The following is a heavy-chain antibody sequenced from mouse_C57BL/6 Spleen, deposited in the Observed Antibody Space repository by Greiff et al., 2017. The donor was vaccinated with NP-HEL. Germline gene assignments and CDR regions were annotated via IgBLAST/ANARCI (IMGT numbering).Heavy chain of an antibody. J-gene: IGHJ4*01. CDR1: GYAFSSSW. CDR3: ARDDYDGGAMDY. CDR2: IYPGDGDT. D-gene: IGHD2-4*01. V-gene: IGHV1-82*01. Sequence: QVQLKESGPELVKPGASVKISCTASGYAFSSSWMNWVKQRPGKGLEWIGRIYPGDGDTNYNGKFKGKATLTADKSSSTAYMQLSSLTSEDSAVXYWARDDYDGGAMDYWGQGTSVTVSS.